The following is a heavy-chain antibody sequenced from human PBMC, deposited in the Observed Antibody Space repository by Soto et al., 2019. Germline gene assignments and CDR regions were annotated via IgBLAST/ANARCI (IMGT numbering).Heavy chain of an antibody. CDR2: MSYDGTKQ. V-gene: IGHV3-30*18. J-gene: IGHJ4*02. CDR3: AKEYGSTWIDH. D-gene: IGHD6-13*01. CDR1: GFTFSTYG. Sequence: QVQLVESGGGVFQPGRSLRLSCAASGFTFSTYGMHWVLQAPGKGLEWVAAMSYDGTKQYYADSVKGRFTISRDNSRNTLFLQLNSLRDEDTAVYYCAKEYGSTWIDHWGQGTPVTVSS.